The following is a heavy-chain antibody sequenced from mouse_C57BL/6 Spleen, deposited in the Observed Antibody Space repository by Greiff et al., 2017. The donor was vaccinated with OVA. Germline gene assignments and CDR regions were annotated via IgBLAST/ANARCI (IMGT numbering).Heavy chain of an antibody. Sequence: EVLLVESGGDLVKPGGSLKLSCAASGFTFSGYGMHWVRQAPGQGLEWVAYLHSGSSTIYYAATVKGRFTISRDNAKNTMFLQLTSLRSEDTAMYYCERQWGYDDYYAMDYWGQGTSVTVSS. V-gene: IGHV5-17*01. CDR3: ERQWGYDDYYAMDY. J-gene: IGHJ4*01. D-gene: IGHD2-2*01. CDR1: GFTFSGYG. CDR2: LHSGSSTI.